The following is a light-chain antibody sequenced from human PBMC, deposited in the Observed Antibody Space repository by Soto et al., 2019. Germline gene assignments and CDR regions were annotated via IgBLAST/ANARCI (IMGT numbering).Light chain of an antibody. CDR2: DAS. CDR3: QQSYITPPIT. V-gene: IGKV1-39*01. CDR1: QDISTY. Sequence: DIQMTQSPSSLSASVGDRVTITCQASQDISTYLNWYQQKPGKAPKLLIYDASNLETGVPSRFSGSGSGTDFTLTIDGLQPEDFAVYYCQQSYITPPITFGQGTRLEIK. J-gene: IGKJ5*01.